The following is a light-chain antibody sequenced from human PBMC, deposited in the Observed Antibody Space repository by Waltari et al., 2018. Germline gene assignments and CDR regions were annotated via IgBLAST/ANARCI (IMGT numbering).Light chain of an antibody. Sequence: EIVLTQSTATLSLSPGESATLSCRASQSVSSYLAWYQQKPGQAPRLLIYDAPNRATGIPARFSGSGSGTDFTLTISSLEPEDFAVYYCQQRSNWPRITFGQGTRLEIK. CDR1: QSVSSY. V-gene: IGKV3-11*01. CDR3: QQRSNWPRIT. J-gene: IGKJ5*01. CDR2: DAP.